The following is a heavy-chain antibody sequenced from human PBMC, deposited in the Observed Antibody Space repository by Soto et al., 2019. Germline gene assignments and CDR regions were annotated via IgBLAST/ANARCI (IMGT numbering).Heavy chain of an antibody. V-gene: IGHV3-74*03. J-gene: IGHJ6*02. CDR1: GFTFSNYW. CDR2: VNNDGTDT. CDR3: ARGGLQHALDV. D-gene: IGHD6-13*01. Sequence: EVQLVESGGGLVQPGGSLRLSCAASGFTFSNYWMYWVRQAPGKGLVWVSRVNNDGTDTTHADSVKGRFTISRDNAENTLYLQRNSMKAEDTTVYYGARGGLQHALDVWGQGSTVSVSS.